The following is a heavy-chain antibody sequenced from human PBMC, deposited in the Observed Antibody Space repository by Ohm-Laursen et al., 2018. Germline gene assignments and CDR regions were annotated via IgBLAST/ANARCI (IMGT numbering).Heavy chain of an antibody. D-gene: IGHD3-22*01. J-gene: IGHJ3*02. CDR1: SVSISSYY. CDR3: ARELAYYDSSGLDAFDI. CDR2: IYYSGST. V-gene: IGHV4-59*01. Sequence: TLSLTCTVSSVSISSYYWTWIRQPPGKGLEWIGYIYYSGSTNYSPSLRSRVTISLDTSKNQSSLKLSSVTAADTAVYYCARELAYYDSSGLDAFDIWGQGTMVTVSS.